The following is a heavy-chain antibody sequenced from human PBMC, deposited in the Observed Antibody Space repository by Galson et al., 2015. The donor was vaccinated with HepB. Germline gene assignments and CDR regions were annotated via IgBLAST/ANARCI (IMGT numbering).Heavy chain of an antibody. D-gene: IGHD1-7*01. CDR3: ARGELLGWFDP. CDR1: GGSISSSSYY. CDR2: IYYSGST. V-gene: IGHV4-39*07. Sequence: TLSLTCTVSGGSISSSSYYWGWIRQPPGKGLEWIGSIYYSGSTYYNPSLKSRVTISVDTSKNQFSLKLSSVTAADTAVYYCARGELLGWFDPWGQGTLVTVSS. J-gene: IGHJ5*02.